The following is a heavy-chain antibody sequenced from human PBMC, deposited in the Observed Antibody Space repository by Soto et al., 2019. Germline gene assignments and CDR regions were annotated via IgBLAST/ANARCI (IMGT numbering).Heavy chain of an antibody. Sequence: QVQLVESGGGVVQPGRSLRLSCAASGFTFSSYGMHWVRQAPGKGLEWVAVISYDGSNKYYADSVKGRFTISRDNSKNTLYLQMNSLRAEDTAVYYCAREGQGTMVRGVIITSYYYYGMDVWGQGTTVTVSS. CDR3: AREGQGTMVRGVIITSYYYYGMDV. D-gene: IGHD3-10*01. CDR2: ISYDGSNK. CDR1: GFTFSSYG. J-gene: IGHJ6*02. V-gene: IGHV3-30*19.